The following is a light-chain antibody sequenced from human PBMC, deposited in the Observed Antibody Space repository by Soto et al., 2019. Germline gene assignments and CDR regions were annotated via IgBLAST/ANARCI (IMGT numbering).Light chain of an antibody. CDR3: HHCYSTPVT. CDR2: AAS. CDR1: QGISSY. V-gene: IGKV1D-8*03. J-gene: IGKJ1*01. Sequence: VIWMTQSPSVLSATTGDRVTISCRMSQGISSYLAWYQQKPGKAPELLIYAASTLQSGVPSRFCGCRSGSDFTLTIISLQPEDCATYSSHHCYSTPVTFGQGT.